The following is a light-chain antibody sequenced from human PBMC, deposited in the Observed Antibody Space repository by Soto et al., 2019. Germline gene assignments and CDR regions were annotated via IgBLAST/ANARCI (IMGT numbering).Light chain of an antibody. CDR2: DAS. J-gene: IGKJ4*01. Sequence: EIVLTQSPATLSLSPGERATLSCRASQSVSSYLAWYQQKPGQPPRLLIYDASNSAIGIPARFSGSGSGTDFTLTISSLEPEDFAVYYCQQRSNFGGGTKVEIK. CDR1: QSVSSY. V-gene: IGKV3-11*01. CDR3: QQRSN.